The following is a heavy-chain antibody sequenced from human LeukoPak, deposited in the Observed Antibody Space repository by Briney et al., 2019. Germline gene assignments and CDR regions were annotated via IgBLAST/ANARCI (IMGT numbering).Heavy chain of an antibody. CDR3: ARAPGNYYDSSGYYYYFDY. CDR2: MNPNSGNT. J-gene: IGHJ4*02. D-gene: IGHD3-22*01. Sequence: ASVKVSCKASGYTFTSYDINWVRQATGQGLEWMGWMNPNSGNTGYAQKFQGRVTMTRDTSISTAYMELSRLRSDDTAVYYCARAPGNYYDSSGYYYYFDYWGQGTLVTVSS. V-gene: IGHV1-8*01. CDR1: GYTFTSYD.